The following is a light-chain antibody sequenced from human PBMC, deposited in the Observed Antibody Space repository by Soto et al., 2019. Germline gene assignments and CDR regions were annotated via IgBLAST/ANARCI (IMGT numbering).Light chain of an antibody. CDR3: QQYGSAPRT. Sequence: EIVLTQSPGTLSLSPGERAILSCRASQSVSNDSLAWYRQKPGQAPRLLVYDASSRATGIPDRFSGSGSGTDFTLTISRLEPEDFAVYYCQQYGSAPRTFGQGTKVEIK. V-gene: IGKV3-20*01. CDR1: QSVSNDS. J-gene: IGKJ1*01. CDR2: DAS.